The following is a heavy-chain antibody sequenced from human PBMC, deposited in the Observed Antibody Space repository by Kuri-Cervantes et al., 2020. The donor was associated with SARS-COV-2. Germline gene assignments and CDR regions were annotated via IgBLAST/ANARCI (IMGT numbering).Heavy chain of an antibody. J-gene: IGHJ4*02. V-gene: IGHV3-30*07. Sequence: LSLTCAASGFIFSNSAMHWVRQPPGKGLEWVAVISYEGSNKYHADSVRGRFTISRDNSKNTLYLQVNSLRAEDTAVYYCAKGDFWTMNFDHWGQGTLVTVSS. CDR2: ISYEGSNK. D-gene: IGHD3-3*01. CDR3: AKGDFWTMNFDH. CDR1: GFIFSNSA.